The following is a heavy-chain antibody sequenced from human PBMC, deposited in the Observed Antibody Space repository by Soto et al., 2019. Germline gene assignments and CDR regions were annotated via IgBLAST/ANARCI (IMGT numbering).Heavy chain of an antibody. V-gene: IGHV4-34*01. Sequence: QAQLQQWGAGLLKPSETLSLTCAVYGGSFSGYQWSWIRHTPGKGLEWIGEINDSGNINYNPSLKSRVTILRDTATKQISLKLSSVTAADTAVYYCARGLILWFGELSRRGGYYYYMDVWGKGTTVTVSS. CDR1: GGSFSGYQ. J-gene: IGHJ6*03. CDR2: INDSGNI. D-gene: IGHD3-10*01. CDR3: ARGLILWFGELSRRGGYYYYMDV.